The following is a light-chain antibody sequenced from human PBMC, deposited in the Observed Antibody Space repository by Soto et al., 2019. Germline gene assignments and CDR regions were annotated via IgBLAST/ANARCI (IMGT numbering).Light chain of an antibody. J-gene: IGKJ1*01. CDR3: QQRHSTPSWT. V-gene: IGKV1-39*01. Sequence: DIHMTQSPSSLSAAVGDRVTITCRASQSISSYLNWYQQKPGKAPKLLIYAASSLQSGVPSRFSGSGSGTDFTPPISSLQPEDSATYYCQQRHSTPSWTFGQGTKVEIK. CDR2: AAS. CDR1: QSISSY.